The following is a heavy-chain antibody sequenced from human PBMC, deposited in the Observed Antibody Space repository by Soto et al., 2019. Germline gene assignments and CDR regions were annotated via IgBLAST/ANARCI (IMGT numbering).Heavy chain of an antibody. CDR3: AKDWGYSVSFNGGYYFDH. CDR2: ISGGGNGT. D-gene: IGHD1-26*01. J-gene: IGHJ4*02. CDR1: GFTFSSYA. Sequence: EVQLLESGGGLVQPGGSLRLSCAASGFTFSSYAMTWVRQVPGKGLEWVSAISGGGNGTYYADSAKGRFTISRDNSKNTLYLQMNSLRAEDTALYYCAKDWGYSVSFNGGYYFDHWGQGTLVTVSS. V-gene: IGHV3-23*01.